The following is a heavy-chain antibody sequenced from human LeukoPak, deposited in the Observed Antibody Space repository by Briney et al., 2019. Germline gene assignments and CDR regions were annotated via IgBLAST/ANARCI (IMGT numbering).Heavy chain of an antibody. Sequence: PSETLSLTCTVSGYSISSGYYWGWIRQPPGKGLEWIGSIYHSGSTYYNPSLKSRVTISVDTSKNQFSLKLSSVTAADTAVYYCAREYQLPHDAFDIWGQGTMVTDSS. J-gene: IGHJ3*02. D-gene: IGHD2-2*01. CDR3: AREYQLPHDAFDI. CDR2: IYHSGST. V-gene: IGHV4-38-2*02. CDR1: GYSISSGYY.